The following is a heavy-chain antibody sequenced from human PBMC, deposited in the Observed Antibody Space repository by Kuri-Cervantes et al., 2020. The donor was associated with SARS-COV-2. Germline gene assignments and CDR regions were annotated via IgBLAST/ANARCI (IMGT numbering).Heavy chain of an antibody. Sequence: GGSLRLSCAASGFTFSSYGMHWVRQAPGKGLEWVAVISYDGSNKYYADSVKGRFTISRDNSKNTLYLQMNSLRAEDTAVYYCAREEAGLTFDYWGQGTLVTVSS. D-gene: IGHD3-9*01. CDR1: GFTFSSYG. V-gene: IGHV3-30*19. CDR2: ISYDGSNK. J-gene: IGHJ4*02. CDR3: AREEAGLTFDY.